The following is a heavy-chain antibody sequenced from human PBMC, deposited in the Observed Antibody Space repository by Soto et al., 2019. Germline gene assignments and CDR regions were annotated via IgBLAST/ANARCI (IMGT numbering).Heavy chain of an antibody. J-gene: IGHJ6*02. CDR1: GFTFSSYA. D-gene: IGHD3-10*01. V-gene: IGHV3-23*01. Sequence: PGGSLRLSCAASGFTFSSYAMSWVRQAPGKGLEWVSAISGSGGSTYYADSVKGRFTISRDNSKNTLYLQMNSLRAEDTAVYYCATSSGSSVYYYGMDVWGQGTTVTVSS. CDR2: ISGSGGST. CDR3: ATSSGSSVYYYGMDV.